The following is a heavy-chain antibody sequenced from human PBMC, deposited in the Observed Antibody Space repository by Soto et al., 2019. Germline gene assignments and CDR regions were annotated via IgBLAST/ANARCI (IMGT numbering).Heavy chain of an antibody. Sequence: RASVKVSCKASGYTFTGYYMHWVRQAPGQGLEWMGWINPNSGGTNYAQKFQGRVTMTRDTSISTAYMELSRLRSDDTAVYYCARVGNIAVAAFDIWGQGTMVTV. CDR1: GYTFTGYY. CDR2: INPNSGGT. CDR3: ARVGNIAVAAFDI. J-gene: IGHJ3*02. D-gene: IGHD6-19*01. V-gene: IGHV1-2*02.